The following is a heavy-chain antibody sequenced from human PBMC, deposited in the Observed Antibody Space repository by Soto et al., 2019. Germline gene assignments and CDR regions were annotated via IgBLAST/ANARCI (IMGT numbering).Heavy chain of an antibody. J-gene: IGHJ5*02. CDR3: AREGGIVATQSGNWFDP. D-gene: IGHD5-12*01. V-gene: IGHV3-30-3*01. Sequence: PGGSLRLSCAASGFTFSSYAMHWVRQAPGKGLEWVAVISYDGSNKYYADSVKGRFTISRDNAKNSLYLQMNSLRAEDTAVYYCAREGGIVATQSGNWFDPWGQGTLVTVSS. CDR1: GFTFSSYA. CDR2: ISYDGSNK.